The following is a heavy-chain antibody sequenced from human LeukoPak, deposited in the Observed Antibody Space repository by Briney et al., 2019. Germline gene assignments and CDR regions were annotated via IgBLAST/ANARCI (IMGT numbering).Heavy chain of an antibody. CDR3: TTDYSGSYPSLDY. J-gene: IGHJ4*02. CDR2: IKSKTDGATT. D-gene: IGHD1-26*01. CDR1: GFTFSNAW. Sequence: PGGSLRLSCAASGFTFSNAWMSWVRQAPGKGLEWVGRIKSKTDGATTDYAAPVKGRFTISRDDSKNTLYLQMNSLKTEDTAVYYCTTDYSGSYPSLDYWGQGTLVTVSS. V-gene: IGHV3-15*01.